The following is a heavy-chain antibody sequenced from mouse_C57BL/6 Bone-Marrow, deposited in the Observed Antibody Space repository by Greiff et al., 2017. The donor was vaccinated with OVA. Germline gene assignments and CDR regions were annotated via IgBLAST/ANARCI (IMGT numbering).Heavy chain of an antibody. J-gene: IGHJ2*01. V-gene: IGHV7-3*01. CDR2: IRNKANGYTT. Sequence: EVKLMESGGGLVQPGGSLSLSCAASGFTFTDYYMSWVRQPPGKALEWLGFIRNKANGYTTEYSASVKGRFTISRDNSQSILYLQMNALRAEDSSTYYCARSPSYYSNCDYWGQGTTLTVSS. D-gene: IGHD2-5*01. CDR3: ARSPSYYSNCDY. CDR1: GFTFTDYY.